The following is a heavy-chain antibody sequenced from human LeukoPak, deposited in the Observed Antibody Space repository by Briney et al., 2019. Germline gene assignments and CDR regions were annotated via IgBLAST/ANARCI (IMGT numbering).Heavy chain of an antibody. CDR1: GYTLTELS. CDR3: ATAPDSSGWYGIHFDY. Sequence: ASVKVSCKVSGYTLTELSMHWVRQAPGKGLEWMGGFDPEDGETIYAQKFQGRVTMTEDTSTDTAYMELSSLRSEDTAVYYCATAPDSSGWYGIHFDYWGQGTLSPSPQ. V-gene: IGHV1-24*01. CDR2: FDPEDGET. D-gene: IGHD6-19*01. J-gene: IGHJ4*02.